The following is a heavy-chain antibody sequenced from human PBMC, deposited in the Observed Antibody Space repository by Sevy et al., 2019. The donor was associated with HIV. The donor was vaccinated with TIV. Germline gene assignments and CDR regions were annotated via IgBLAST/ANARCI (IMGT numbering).Heavy chain of an antibody. Sequence: GGSLRLSCAASGFTLSIYWMHWVRQVLGKGLVWVSHINSDGKIKRYADSVEGRFTISRDNAEKTVYLQMNSLRADDTAVYYCVRGSTGTFGHWGQGTLVTVSS. CDR1: GFTLSIYW. CDR2: INSDGKIK. V-gene: IGHV3-74*01. CDR3: VRGSTGTFGH. D-gene: IGHD3-9*01. J-gene: IGHJ4*02.